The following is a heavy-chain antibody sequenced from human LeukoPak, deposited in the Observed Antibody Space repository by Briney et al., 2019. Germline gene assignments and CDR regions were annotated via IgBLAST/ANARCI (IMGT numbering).Heavy chain of an antibody. CDR1: GVTSNY. CDR2: IYNGGTT. D-gene: IGHD6-6*01. Sequence: PGGSLRLSCAASGVTSNYFTWVRQAPGKGLKWVSVIYNGGTTYYADSVKGRFTISRDNSKSTLFVYLQMNSLRTDDTAVYYCAGGGEAARSLHCWGQGTLVTVSS. J-gene: IGHJ4*02. V-gene: IGHV3-66*02. CDR3: AGGGEAARSLHC.